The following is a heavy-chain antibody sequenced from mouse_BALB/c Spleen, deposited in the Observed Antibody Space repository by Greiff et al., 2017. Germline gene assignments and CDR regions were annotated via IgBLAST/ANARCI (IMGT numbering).Heavy chain of an antibody. J-gene: IGHJ3*01. V-gene: IGHV1-14*01. CDR1: GYTFTSYV. Sequence: VQLQQSGPELVKPGASVKMSCKASGYTFTSYVMHWVKQKPGQGLEWIGYINPYNDGTKYNEKFKGKATLTSDKSSSTAYMELSSLTSEDSAVYYCARPVYDGPSWFAYWGQGTLVTVSA. D-gene: IGHD2-12*01. CDR3: ARPVYDGPSWFAY. CDR2: INPYNDGT.